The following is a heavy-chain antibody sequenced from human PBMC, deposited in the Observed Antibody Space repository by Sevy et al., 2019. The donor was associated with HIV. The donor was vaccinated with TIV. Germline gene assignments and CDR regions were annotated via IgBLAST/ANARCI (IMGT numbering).Heavy chain of an antibody. V-gene: IGHV3-30*04. CDR2: ISYDGRNNK. CDR1: GFTFSDYA. J-gene: IGHJ4*02. Sequence: GGSLRLSCAASGFTFSDYAMHWVRQAPGKGLEWVAVISYDGRNNKYNADSVKGLFTISRDNSKNTLYLQMNSLRAEDTAIYFCARDRGELLSSAFDYWGQGTLVTVSS. D-gene: IGHD1-26*01. CDR3: ARDRGELLSSAFDY.